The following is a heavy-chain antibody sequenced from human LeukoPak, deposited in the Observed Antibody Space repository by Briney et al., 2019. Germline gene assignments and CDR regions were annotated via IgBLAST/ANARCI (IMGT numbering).Heavy chain of an antibody. Sequence: ASVKVSCKASGYTFTGYYMHWVRQAPGQGLEWMGWINPNSGGTNYAQKFQGRVTMTRDASISTAYMELSRLRSDDTAVYYCARVPVDIVATDYFDHWGQGTLVTVSS. CDR3: ARVPVDIVATDYFDH. CDR1: GYTFTGYY. D-gene: IGHD5-12*01. V-gene: IGHV1-2*02. J-gene: IGHJ4*02. CDR2: INPNSGGT.